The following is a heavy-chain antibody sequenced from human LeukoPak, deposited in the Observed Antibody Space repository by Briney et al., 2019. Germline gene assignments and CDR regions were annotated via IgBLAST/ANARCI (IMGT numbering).Heavy chain of an antibody. V-gene: IGHV3-23*01. CDR1: GFTFSSYA. D-gene: IGHD2-8*01. CDR3: AGPAADCTNGVCYVN. Sequence: PGGSLRLSCAASGFTFSSYAMSWVRQAPGKGLEWVSAISGSGGSTHYADSVKGRFTISRDNSKNTLYLQMNSLRAEDTAVYYCAGPAADCTNGVCYVNWGQGTLVTVSS. J-gene: IGHJ4*02. CDR2: ISGSGGST.